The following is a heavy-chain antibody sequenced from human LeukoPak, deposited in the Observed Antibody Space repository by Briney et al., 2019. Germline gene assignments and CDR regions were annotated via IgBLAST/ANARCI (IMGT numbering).Heavy chain of an antibody. V-gene: IGHV4-30-4*08. Sequence: SQTLSLTCTVSGGSISRGDYYWSWLRQPPGTGLEWIGYIYYSGTTYYNPSLKSRVTISVDTSKNQFSLKLSSVTAADTAVYYCARGSFYDFWSGREKRPLDYWGQGTLVTVSS. CDR1: GGSISRGDYY. D-gene: IGHD3-3*01. J-gene: IGHJ4*02. CDR3: ARGSFYDFWSGREKRPLDY. CDR2: IYYSGTT.